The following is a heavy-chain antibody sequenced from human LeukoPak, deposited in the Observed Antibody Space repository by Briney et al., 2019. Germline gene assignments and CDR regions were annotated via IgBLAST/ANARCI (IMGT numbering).Heavy chain of an antibody. CDR2: ISGSGGNT. V-gene: IGHV3-23*01. CDR1: GITLSNYG. Sequence: GGSLRLSCVVSGITLSNYGMSWVRQAPGKGLEWVSGISGSGGNTYYADSVKGRFTISRDNSKNTLYLQMNSLRAEDTAVYFCAKRGVVIRVILVGFHKEAYYFDSWGQGALVTVSS. J-gene: IGHJ4*02. D-gene: IGHD3-22*01. CDR3: AKRGVVIRVILVGFHKEAYYFDS.